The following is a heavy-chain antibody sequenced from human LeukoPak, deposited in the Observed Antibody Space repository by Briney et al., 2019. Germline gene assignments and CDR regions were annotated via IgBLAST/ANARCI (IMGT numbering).Heavy chain of an antibody. D-gene: IGHD6-19*01. CDR2: ISGSGGST. J-gene: IGHJ4*02. V-gene: IGHV3-23*01. CDR3: AKDLEQWLGNYFDY. Sequence: GGSLRLSCAASGFTFSSYAMSRVRQAPGKGLEWVSAISGSGGSTYYADSVKGRFTISRDNSKNTLYLQMNSLRAEDTAVYYCAKDLEQWLGNYFDYWGQGTLVTVSS. CDR1: GFTFSSYA.